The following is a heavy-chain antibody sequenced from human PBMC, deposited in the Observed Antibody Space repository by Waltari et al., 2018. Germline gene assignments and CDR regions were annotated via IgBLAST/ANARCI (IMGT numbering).Heavy chain of an antibody. CDR2: IYYSGST. J-gene: IGHJ4*02. D-gene: IGHD3-22*01. CDR1: GGPLSSSSYY. Sequence: QLQLQESGPGLVKPSETLSLTCTVSGGPLSSSSYYWGWIRQPPGKGLEWIGSIYYSGSTYYNPSLKSRVTISVDTSKNQFSLKLSSVTAADTAVYYCARESIYYYDSSGYYPDYWGQGTLVTVSS. CDR3: ARESIYYYDSSGYYPDY. V-gene: IGHV4-39*07.